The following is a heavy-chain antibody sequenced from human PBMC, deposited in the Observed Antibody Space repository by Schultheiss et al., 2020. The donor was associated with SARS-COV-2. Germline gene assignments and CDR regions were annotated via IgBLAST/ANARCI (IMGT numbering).Heavy chain of an antibody. D-gene: IGHD3-10*01. CDR1: GFTFSSYA. J-gene: IGHJ6*02. V-gene: IGHV3-15*01. Sequence: GGSLRLSCAASGFTFSSYAMHWVRQAPGKGLEWVGRIKSKTDGGTTDYAAPVKGRFTISRDDSKNTLYLQMNSLRAEDTAVYYCARPRGLAQDYYGMDVWGQGTTVTVSS. CDR2: IKSKTDGGTT. CDR3: ARPRGLAQDYYGMDV.